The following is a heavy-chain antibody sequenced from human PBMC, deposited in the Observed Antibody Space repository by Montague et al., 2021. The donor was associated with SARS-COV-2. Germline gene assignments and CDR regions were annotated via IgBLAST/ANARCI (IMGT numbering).Heavy chain of an antibody. D-gene: IGHD2-21*02. V-gene: IGHV3-66*01. CDR1: GSTVSSNY. J-gene: IGHJ3*02. CDR2: IYSGGST. Sequence: SLRLSCAASGSTVSSNYMSWVRQAPGKGLEWVSVIYSGGSTYYADSVKGRFTISRDNSKNTLYLQMNSLRAEDTAVYYCARARAYCGGDCYWGGAFDIWGQGTMVTVSS. CDR3: ARARAYCGGDCYWGGAFDI.